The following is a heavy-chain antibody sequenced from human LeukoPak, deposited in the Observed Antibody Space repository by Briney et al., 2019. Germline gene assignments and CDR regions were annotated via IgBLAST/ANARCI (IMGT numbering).Heavy chain of an antibody. CDR3: ARDQSSSWSSDYYMDV. J-gene: IGHJ6*03. CDR2: INTNTGNP. CDR1: GYTFTSYA. V-gene: IGHV7-4-1*02. Sequence: ASVKVSCKASGYTFTSYAMNWVRQAPGQGLEWMGWINTNTGNPTYAQGFTGRFVFSLDTSVSTAYLQISSLKAEDTAVYYCARDQSSSWSSDYYMDVGGKGTGVTVSS. D-gene: IGHD6-6*01.